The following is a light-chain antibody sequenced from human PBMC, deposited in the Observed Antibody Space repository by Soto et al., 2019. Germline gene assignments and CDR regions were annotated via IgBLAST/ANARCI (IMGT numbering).Light chain of an antibody. J-gene: IGKJ1*01. CDR3: QQYNNWPAWT. V-gene: IGKV3-15*01. Sequence: EIVMTQSPATRSVSPGERATLSCRASQSVSSNLAWYQQKPGQAPRLLIYGASTRATGIPARFSGSGSGTEFTLTISSLQSEDLAVYYCQQYNNWPAWTFGQGTKVEIK. CDR2: GAS. CDR1: QSVSSN.